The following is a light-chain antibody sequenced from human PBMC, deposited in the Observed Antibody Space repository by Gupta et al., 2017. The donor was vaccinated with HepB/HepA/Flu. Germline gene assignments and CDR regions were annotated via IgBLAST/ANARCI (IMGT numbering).Light chain of an antibody. CDR3: QLYHNSPVPT. V-gene: IGKV3-20*01. CDR1: QSVTSRN. Sequence: EIVLTQSPGTLSLSPGERATLSCRASQSVTSRNLAWYQQTPGQAPRLLIYGASTRVTGIPDRFSGSGSGTDFTLTISRREPEDFAVYFCQLYHNSPVPTFGQGTRVEIK. CDR2: GAS. J-gene: IGKJ5*01.